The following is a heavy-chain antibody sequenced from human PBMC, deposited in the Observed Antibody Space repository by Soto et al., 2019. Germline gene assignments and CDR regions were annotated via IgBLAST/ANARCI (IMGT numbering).Heavy chain of an antibody. J-gene: IGHJ6*02. Sequence: EVQLVESGGGLVQPGGSLRLSCAGSGFIFSTYTMNWVRQAPGKGLEWLAYITGPSTTISYRDGVKRRFTISRDNAKRSLFLQLDRLRDDDTAVYYCARSRERGVHYGLDVWGPGTTVTVSS. D-gene: IGHD1-26*01. CDR2: ITGPSTTI. V-gene: IGHV3-48*02. CDR1: GFIFSTYT. CDR3: ARSRERGVHYGLDV.